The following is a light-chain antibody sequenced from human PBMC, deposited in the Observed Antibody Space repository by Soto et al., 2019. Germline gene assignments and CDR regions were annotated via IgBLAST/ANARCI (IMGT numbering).Light chain of an antibody. J-gene: IGKJ4*01. CDR2: AAS. Sequence: DIQMTQSPSSVSAFVGDRVTITCRASQGITSWLAWYQQKPGKAPELLVYAASSLQSAVPSRFSGSGSGTDFTLTISSLQPEDSGTYYCQQAASFPLIFGGGTKVEIK. V-gene: IGKV1-12*01. CDR3: QQAASFPLI. CDR1: QGITSW.